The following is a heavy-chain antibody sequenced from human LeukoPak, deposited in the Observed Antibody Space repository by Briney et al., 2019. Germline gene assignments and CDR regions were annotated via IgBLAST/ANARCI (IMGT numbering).Heavy chain of an antibody. D-gene: IGHD5-18*01. CDR1: GFTFSHYY. J-gene: IGHJ4*02. CDR3: AKDIGRGRGYSYGFDY. V-gene: IGHV3-7*03. Sequence: GGSLRLSCAASGFTFSHYYMTWVRQAPGKGLEWVANINQDGSAQYYVDSVKGRFTISRDNAKNSLYLQMNSLRAEDTALYYCAKDIGRGRGYSYGFDYWGQGTLVTVSS. CDR2: INQDGSAQ.